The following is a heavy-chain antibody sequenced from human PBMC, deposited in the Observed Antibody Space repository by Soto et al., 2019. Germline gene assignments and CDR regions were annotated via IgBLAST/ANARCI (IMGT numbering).Heavy chain of an antibody. V-gene: IGHV3-21*04. CDR2: ISSSSSYI. CDR1: GFTFSSYS. CDR3: AREYSSGFSTPRYNWLDP. J-gene: IGHJ5*02. D-gene: IGHD6-19*01. Sequence: GGSLRLSCAASGFTFSSYSMNWVRQAPGKGLEWVSSISSSSSYIYYADSVKGRFTISRDNAKNSLYLQMNSLRAEDTAVYYCAREYSSGFSTPRYNWLDPSGQGTLVTVSS.